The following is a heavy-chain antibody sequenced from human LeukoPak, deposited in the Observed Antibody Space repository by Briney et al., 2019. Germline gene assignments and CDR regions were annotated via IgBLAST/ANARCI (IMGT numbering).Heavy chain of an antibody. J-gene: IGHJ4*02. D-gene: IGHD5-18*01. V-gene: IGHV3-30*02. CDR2: IRYDGNNK. CDR3: ANDLGWIQLNLG. Sequence: GGSLRLSCAASGFTFSSYGMHWVRQAPGKGLEGVAFIRYDGNNKYYADSVRGRFTISRDNSKNTVYLQMNSLRAEDTAVYYCANDLGWIQLNLGRGQGTLVTVSS. CDR1: GFTFSSYG.